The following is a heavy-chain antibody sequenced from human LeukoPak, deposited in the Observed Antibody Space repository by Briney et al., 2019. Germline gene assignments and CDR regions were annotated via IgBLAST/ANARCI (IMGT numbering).Heavy chain of an antibody. D-gene: IGHD3-22*01. V-gene: IGHV1-18*01. CDR2: ISAYNGNT. Sequence: ASVMVSCKASGYIFTSFGITWVRQAPGQGLEWMGWISAYNGNTNYAQKLQGRVTMTTDTSTSTAYMELRSLRSDDTAVYYCAREYYYDSSGYYYGYWGQGTLVTVSS. CDR1: GYIFTSFG. CDR3: AREYYYDSSGYYYGY. J-gene: IGHJ4*02.